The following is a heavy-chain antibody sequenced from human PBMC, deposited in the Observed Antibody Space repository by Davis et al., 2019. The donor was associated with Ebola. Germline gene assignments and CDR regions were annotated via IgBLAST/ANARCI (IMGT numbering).Heavy chain of an antibody. CDR3: VTENWYRFES. D-gene: IGHD1/OR15-1a*01. V-gene: IGHV3-15*01. CDR1: GFTFSNTW. J-gene: IGHJ4*02. Sequence: PGGSLRLSCAASGFTFSNTWMSWVRQAPGRGLKWVARIKTKTDGGTTDYAAPVRGRFTISRDDSKKSMYLQMNSLRTEDTAVYYCVTENWYRFESWGQGTLVTVSS. CDR2: IKTKTDGGTT.